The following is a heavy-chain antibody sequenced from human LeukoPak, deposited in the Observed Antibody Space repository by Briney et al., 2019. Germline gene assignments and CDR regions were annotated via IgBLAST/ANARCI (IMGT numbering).Heavy chain of an antibody. J-gene: IGHJ3*02. V-gene: IGHV1-69*06. Sequence: ASVKVSCKASGGTFSSYAISWVRQAPGQGLEWMGGIIPIFGTANYAQKFQGRVTITADKSTSTAYMELSSLRSEDTAVYYCARVVYRGAFDIWGQGTMVTVSS. CDR3: ARVVYRGAFDI. D-gene: IGHD5/OR15-5a*01. CDR2: IIPIFGTA. CDR1: GGTFSSYA.